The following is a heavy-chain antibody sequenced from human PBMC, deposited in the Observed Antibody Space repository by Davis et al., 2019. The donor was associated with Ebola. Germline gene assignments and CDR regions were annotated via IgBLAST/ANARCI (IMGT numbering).Heavy chain of an antibody. CDR3: AKTTNWRYTVDWFDL. CDR1: GFDFSLYG. D-gene: IGHD1-20*01. V-gene: IGHV3-23*01. Sequence: PGGSLRLSCAASGFDFSLYGMSWVRQAPGKGPEWVSVISGFGDTLYYADSVKGRFTTSRDNSNNTLYLEMNRVTAEDTALYYCAKTTNWRYTVDWFDLWGQGTLVTVSA. J-gene: IGHJ5*02. CDR2: ISGFGDTL.